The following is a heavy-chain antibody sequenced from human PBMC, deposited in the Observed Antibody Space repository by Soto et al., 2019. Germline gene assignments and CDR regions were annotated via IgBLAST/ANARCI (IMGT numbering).Heavy chain of an antibody. CDR3: AGQRKYDSSGYYYSD. Sequence: ASVKVSCKASGYTFTSYGISWVRQAPGQGLEWMGWISAYNGNTNYAQKLQGRVTMTTDTSTSTAYMELRSLRSDDTAVYYCAGQRKYDSSGYYYSDWGQGTLVTVSS. CDR1: GYTFTSYG. J-gene: IGHJ4*02. V-gene: IGHV1-18*01. CDR2: ISAYNGNT. D-gene: IGHD3-22*01.